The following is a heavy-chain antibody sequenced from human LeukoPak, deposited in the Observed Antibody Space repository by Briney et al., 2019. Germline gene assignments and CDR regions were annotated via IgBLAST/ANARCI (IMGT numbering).Heavy chain of an antibody. CDR2: VYYSGGT. CDR1: GGSISSGAYS. J-gene: IGHJ4*02. D-gene: IGHD6-13*01. CDR3: ARVAERPNIAAAGNRYFDY. V-gene: IGHV4-30-4*07. Sequence: PSETLSLTCAVSGGSISSGAYSWSWIRQPPRKGLEWIGYVYYSGGTYYNPSLKSRVTISVDTSKNQFSLKLSSVTAADTAVYYCARVAERPNIAAAGNRYFDYWGQGTLVTVSS.